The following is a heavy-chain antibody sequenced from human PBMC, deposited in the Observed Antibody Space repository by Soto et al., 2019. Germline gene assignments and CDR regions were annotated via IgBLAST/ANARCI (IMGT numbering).Heavy chain of an antibody. J-gene: IGHJ4*02. Sequence: GGSLRLSRAASGFTFARYNMNWVRQAPGKGRDWVSSISSTTNYIYYADSMKGRFTVSSDNAKKSVYLEMNSLSAEDTAVYYCARESEDLTSNFDYWGQGTLVTVFS. CDR1: GFTFARYN. CDR3: ARESEDLTSNFDY. V-gene: IGHV3-21*01. CDR2: ISSTTNYI.